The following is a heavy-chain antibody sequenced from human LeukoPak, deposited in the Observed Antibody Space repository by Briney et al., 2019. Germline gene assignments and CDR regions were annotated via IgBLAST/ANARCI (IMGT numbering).Heavy chain of an antibody. CDR2: ISSSGSTI. J-gene: IGHJ3*02. D-gene: IGHD6-19*01. CDR3: ARDTVAVDAFDI. V-gene: IGHV3-11*01. CDR1: GFTYSDYY. Sequence: GGALRLSCAASGFTYSDYYMSWIRQAPGKGREWVSYISSSGSTIYYPDSVEDRFTISRDNAKNSLYLQMNSLRAEDTAVYYWARDTVAVDAFDIWGQGTMVTVSS.